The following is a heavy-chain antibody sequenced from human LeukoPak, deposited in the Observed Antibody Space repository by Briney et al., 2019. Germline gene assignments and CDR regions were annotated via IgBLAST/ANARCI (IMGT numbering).Heavy chain of an antibody. CDR2: IYSGGST. CDR1: GFTVSNNY. CDR3: TAETEWELFDY. Sequence: PGGSLRLSCAASGFTVSNNYMSWVRQAPGKGLEWVSVIYSGGSTYYADSVKGRFTISRDNSKNTLYLQMNSLKTEDTAVYYCTAETEWELFDYWGQGTLVTVSS. V-gene: IGHV3-53*01. D-gene: IGHD1-26*01. J-gene: IGHJ4*02.